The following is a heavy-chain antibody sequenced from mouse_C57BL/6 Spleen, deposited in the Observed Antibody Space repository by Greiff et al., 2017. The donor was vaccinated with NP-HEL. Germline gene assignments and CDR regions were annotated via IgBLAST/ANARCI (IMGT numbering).Heavy chain of an antibody. V-gene: IGHV1-81*01. CDR3: AKGNYEYDEAGFAD. CDR2: IYPRSGNT. CDR1: GYTFTSYG. J-gene: IGHJ3*01. Sequence: VQLQQSGAELARPGASVKLSCKASGYTFTSYGISWVKQRTGQGLEWIGEIYPRSGNTYYNEKFKGKATLTADKSSSTAYMQLSSLTSEDSAVYYWAKGNYEYDEAGFADRGQGTLVTVA. D-gene: IGHD2-4*01.